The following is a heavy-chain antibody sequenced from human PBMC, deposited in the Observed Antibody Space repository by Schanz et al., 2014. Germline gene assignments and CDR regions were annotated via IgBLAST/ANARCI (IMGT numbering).Heavy chain of an antibody. CDR2: IKSDGSST. J-gene: IGHJ4*02. V-gene: IGHV3-74*01. Sequence: EVQLVESGGGLVQPGGSLRLSCTASGFTFSDYWMSWVRQAPGKGPEWVSRIKSDGSSTSYADSVKGRFTISRDNAKNSLYLEMNSLRAEDTALYYCARDRRNADLDYWGQGTLVTVSS. CDR3: ARDRRNADLDY. CDR1: GFTFSDYW. D-gene: IGHD1-1*01.